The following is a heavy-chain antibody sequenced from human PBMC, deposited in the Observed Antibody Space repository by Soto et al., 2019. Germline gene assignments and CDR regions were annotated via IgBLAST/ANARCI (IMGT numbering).Heavy chain of an antibody. Sequence: ASVKVSCKASGYTFTGYYMHWVRQAPGQGLEWMGWINPNSDGTNYAQKFQGRVTMTRDTSISTAYMELSRLRSDDTAVFYCARGLFSRDGYNYLADYWGQGTLVTVSS. CDR2: INPNSDGT. CDR3: ARGLFSRDGYNYLADY. V-gene: IGHV1-2*02. J-gene: IGHJ4*02. D-gene: IGHD5-12*01. CDR1: GYTFTGYY.